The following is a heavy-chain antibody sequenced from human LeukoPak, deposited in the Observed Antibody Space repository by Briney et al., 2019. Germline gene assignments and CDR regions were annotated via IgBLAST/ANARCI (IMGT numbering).Heavy chain of an antibody. CDR2: ISVGSNYI. CDR3: ARLRRNSDRSGYYYYYDY. V-gene: IGHV3-21*01. D-gene: IGHD3-22*01. Sequence: WGSLRLSCAASGYTFSSYSINWVRQAPGKGLEWVSSISVGSNYIYYADSVRGRFSISRDDARNPLYLQMDSLRGDDTAVYYCARLRRNSDRSGYYYYYDYWGQGTLVTVSS. CDR1: GYTFSSYS. J-gene: IGHJ4*02.